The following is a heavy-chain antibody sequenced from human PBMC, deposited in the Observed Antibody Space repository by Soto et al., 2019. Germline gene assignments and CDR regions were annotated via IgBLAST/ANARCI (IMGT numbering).Heavy chain of an antibody. Sequence: QVQLQESGPGLVQPSGTLSLTCAVSGGSISDSNWWSWVRQSPGKGLEWLGEIYHVGSTNYNPSLKSRISMSVDKSKSQFSLTLSSVTAADTAIYYCVESNLRGFGLGPWGQGTLVTVSS. CDR1: GGSISDSNW. D-gene: IGHD1-1*01. J-gene: IGHJ5*02. CDR2: IYHVGST. CDR3: VESNLRGFGLGP. V-gene: IGHV4-4*02.